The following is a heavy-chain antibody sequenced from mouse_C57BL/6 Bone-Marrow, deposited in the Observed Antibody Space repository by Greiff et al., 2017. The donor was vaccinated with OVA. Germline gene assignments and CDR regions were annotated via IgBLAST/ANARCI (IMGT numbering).Heavy chain of an antibody. J-gene: IGHJ2*01. Sequence: QVQLKESGAELVKPGASVKMSCKASGYTFTSYWITWVKQRPGQGLEWIGDIYPGSGSTNYNEKFKSKATLTVDTSSSTAYMQLSSLTSEDSAVYYCARSYSNLDYWGQGTTLTVSS. CDR3: ARSYSNLDY. V-gene: IGHV1-55*01. CDR2: IYPGSGST. CDR1: GYTFTSYW. D-gene: IGHD2-5*01.